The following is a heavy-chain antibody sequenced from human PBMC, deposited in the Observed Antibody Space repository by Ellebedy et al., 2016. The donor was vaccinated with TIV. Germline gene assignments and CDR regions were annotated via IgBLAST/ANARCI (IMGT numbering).Heavy chain of an antibody. CDR2: IWYDGSNK. Sequence: GGSLRLXCAASGFTFSSYGMHWVRQAPGKGLEWVAVIWYDGSNKYYADSVKGRFTISRDNSKNTLYLQMNSLGAEDTAVYYCARNRIVVVDRRQRNWFDPWGQGTLVTVSS. D-gene: IGHD2-15*01. J-gene: IGHJ5*02. CDR3: ARNRIVVVDRRQRNWFDP. CDR1: GFTFSSYG. V-gene: IGHV3-33*01.